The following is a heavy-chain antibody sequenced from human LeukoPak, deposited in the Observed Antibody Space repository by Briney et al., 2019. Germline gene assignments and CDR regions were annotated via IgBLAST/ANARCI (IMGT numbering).Heavy chain of an antibody. CDR1: GFTVSSAF. CDR2: IYGGGTT. CDR3: ARGYCSGGSCYSDY. D-gene: IGHD2-15*01. V-gene: IGHV3-53*01. Sequence: GGSLRLSCAASGFTVSSAFMSWVRQAPGKGLEWVSIIYGGGTTYYADSVKGRFIISRDNSKNTLYLQMNSLRAEDTAVYYCARGYCSGGSCYSDYWGQGTLVTVSS. J-gene: IGHJ4*02.